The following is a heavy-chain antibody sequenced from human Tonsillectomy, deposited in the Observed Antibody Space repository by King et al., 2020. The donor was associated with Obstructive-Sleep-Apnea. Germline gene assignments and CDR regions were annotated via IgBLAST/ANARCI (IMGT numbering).Heavy chain of an antibody. J-gene: IGHJ5*02. CDR1: GFKFTTYA. CDR3: ASLRVDGA. Sequence: EVQLVESGGGLSQPGGSLRLSCAASGFKFTTYAMTWVRQAPGKGLEWVSTIGASGADSYYADSVKGRFSISRDNSKNTLYLQIYSLRVEDTAIYYCASLRVDGAWGQGSLVTVSS. V-gene: IGHV3-23*04. D-gene: IGHD3-10*01. CDR2: IGASGADS.